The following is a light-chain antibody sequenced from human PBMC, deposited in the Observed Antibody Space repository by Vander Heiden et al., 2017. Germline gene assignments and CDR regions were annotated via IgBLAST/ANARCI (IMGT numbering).Light chain of an antibody. V-gene: IGLV4-69*01. CDR2: LNSDGSH. J-gene: IGLJ2*01. CDR1: SGHSSYD. Sequence: QVILTQSSSASASLGPSVKLTCTLSSGHSSYDIAWHQQQPEKGPRYLMKLNSDGSHTKGDGIPDRFSGSSSGAARYLTISSLQSDDEADYYCQTWGTGVVFGGGTKLTVL. CDR3: QTWGTGVV.